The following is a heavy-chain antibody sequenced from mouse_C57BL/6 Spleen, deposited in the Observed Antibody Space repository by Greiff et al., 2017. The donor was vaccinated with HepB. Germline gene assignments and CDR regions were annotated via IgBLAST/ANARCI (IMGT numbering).Heavy chain of an antibody. Sequence: QVQLQQSGAELARPGASVKLSCKASGYTFTSYGISWVKQRTGQGLEWIGEIYPRSGNTYYNEKFKGKATLTADKSSSTAYMALRSLTSEDSAVFFCARGIYDGYPYYFDYWGQGTTLTVSS. V-gene: IGHV1-81*01. J-gene: IGHJ2*01. D-gene: IGHD2-3*01. CDR1: GYTFTSYG. CDR2: IYPRSGNT. CDR3: ARGIYDGYPYYFDY.